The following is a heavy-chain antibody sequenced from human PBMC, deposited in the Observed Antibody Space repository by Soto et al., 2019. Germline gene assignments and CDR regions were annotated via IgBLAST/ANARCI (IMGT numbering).Heavy chain of an antibody. CDR3: ARDLTGYCTNGVCLGDAFDI. CDR1: GYTFTSYA. D-gene: IGHD2-8*01. CDR2: INAGNGNT. Sequence: VQLVQSGAEEKKPGASVKVSCKASGYTFTSYAMHWVRQAPGQRLEWMGWINAGNGNTKYSQKFQGRVTITRDTSASTAYMELSSLRSEDTAVYYCARDLTGYCTNGVCLGDAFDIWGQGTMVTVSS. J-gene: IGHJ3*02. V-gene: IGHV1-3*05.